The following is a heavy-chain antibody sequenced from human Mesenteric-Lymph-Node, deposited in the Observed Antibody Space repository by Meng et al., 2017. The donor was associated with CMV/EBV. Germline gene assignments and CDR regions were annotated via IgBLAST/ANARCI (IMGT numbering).Heavy chain of an antibody. CDR1: GFTLSDHY. D-gene: IGHD3-10*01. CDR2: TTNKANSYTT. Sequence: GESLKISCAASGFTLSDHYMDWVRQAPGKGLEWVGRTTNKANSYTTEYAASVKGRFTISRDDSKSSLYLQMNSLKTEDTAVYYCARSMSELLGRNFDYWGQGTLVTVSS. V-gene: IGHV3-72*01. CDR3: ARSMSELLGRNFDY. J-gene: IGHJ4*02.